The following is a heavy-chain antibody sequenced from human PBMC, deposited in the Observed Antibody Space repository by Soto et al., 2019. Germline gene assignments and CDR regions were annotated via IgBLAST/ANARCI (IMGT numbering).Heavy chain of an antibody. CDR1: GGSISSYY. Sequence: PSETLSLTCTVSGGSISSYYWSWIRQPPGKGLEWIGYIYYSGSTNYNPSLKSRVTISVDTSKNQFSLKLSSVTAADTAVYYCARLAPTKWVDYWGQGTLVTVSS. D-gene: IGHD2-8*01. CDR3: ARLAPTKWVDY. CDR2: IYYSGST. V-gene: IGHV4-59*08. J-gene: IGHJ4*02.